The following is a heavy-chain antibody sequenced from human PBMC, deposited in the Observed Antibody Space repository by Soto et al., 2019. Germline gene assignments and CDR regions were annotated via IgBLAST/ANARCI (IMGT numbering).Heavy chain of an antibody. CDR2: INPTGGST. J-gene: IGHJ4*02. D-gene: IGHD2-21*01. Sequence: QVHLVQSGAEVKKPGASVKVSCKASGYIFINYYIHWVRQAPGHGREWMAIINPTGGSTNYAQKFLGRVHLTIDPAPSTVFKELSSLTTGDTALYSRAAHLAAGDLWGQGTLVTVSS. CDR3: AAHLAAGDL. V-gene: IGHV1-46*01. CDR1: GYIFINYY.